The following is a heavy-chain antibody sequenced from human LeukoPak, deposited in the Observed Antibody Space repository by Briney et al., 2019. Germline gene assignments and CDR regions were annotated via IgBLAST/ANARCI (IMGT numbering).Heavy chain of an antibody. CDR1: GYSISSGYY. J-gene: IGHJ6*03. D-gene: IGHD3-10*01. V-gene: IGHV4-38-2*02. Sequence: SETLSLTCTVSGYSISSGYYWGWIRQPPGKGLEWIGEINHSGSTNYNPSLKSRVTISVDTSKNQFSLKLSSVTAADTAVYYCAKFGELSSGYYYYYMDVWGKGTTVTISS. CDR2: INHSGST. CDR3: AKFGELSSGYYYYYMDV.